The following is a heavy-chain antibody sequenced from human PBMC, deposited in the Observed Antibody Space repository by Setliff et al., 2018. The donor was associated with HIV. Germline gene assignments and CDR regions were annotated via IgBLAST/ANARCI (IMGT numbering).Heavy chain of an antibody. CDR3: ARDPGYKSTWYGVFDI. CDR1: GYTFTSYA. Sequence: ASVKVSCKASGYTFTSYAMNWVRQAPGQGLEWMGWINPNSGGTNYAQKFQGRVNMTRDTSISTTYMELSRLRSDDTAVYYCARDPGYKSTWYGVFDIWGQGTMVTVSS. D-gene: IGHD6-13*01. J-gene: IGHJ3*02. V-gene: IGHV1-2*02. CDR2: INPNSGGT.